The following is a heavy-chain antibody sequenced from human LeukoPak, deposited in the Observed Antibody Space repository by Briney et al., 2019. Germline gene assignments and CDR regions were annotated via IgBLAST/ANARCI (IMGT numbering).Heavy chain of an antibody. CDR2: IYTSGST. J-gene: IGHJ5*02. V-gene: IGHV4-4*07. Sequence: PSETLSLTCTVSGGSISSYYWSWIRQPAGKGLEWIGRIYTSGSTNYNPSLKSRVTMSVDTSKNQFSLKLSSVTAADTAVYYCARIIAARPGANWFDPWGQGTLVTVSS. CDR3: ARIIAARPGANWFDP. D-gene: IGHD6-6*01. CDR1: GGSISSYY.